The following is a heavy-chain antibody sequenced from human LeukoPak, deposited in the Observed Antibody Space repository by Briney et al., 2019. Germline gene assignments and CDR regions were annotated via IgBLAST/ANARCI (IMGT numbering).Heavy chain of an antibody. Sequence: GGSLRLSCVASGFTFSSHAMSWVRQAPGKGLEWVSGISWNSGSIGYADSVKGRFTISRDNAKNSLYLQMNSLRAEDTALYYCAKAAVVAATLFDYWGQGTLVTVSS. J-gene: IGHJ4*02. V-gene: IGHV3-9*01. CDR2: ISWNSGSI. D-gene: IGHD2-15*01. CDR3: AKAAVVAATLFDY. CDR1: GFTFSSHA.